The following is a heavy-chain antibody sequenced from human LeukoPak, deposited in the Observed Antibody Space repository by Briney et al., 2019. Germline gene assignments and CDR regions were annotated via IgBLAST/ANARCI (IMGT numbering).Heavy chain of an antibody. CDR1: GFTFGSHA. Sequence: GGSLRLSCEASGFTFGSHAMYWVHQAPGKGLEWVAGIFGSGGSPHYADPVKGRFTISRDNSRNTVYLQINSLRAEDTAVYYCGKTTVGYSSGQKPAWPVDYWGQGTLVTVSS. CDR3: GKTTVGYSSGQKPAWPVDY. D-gene: IGHD5-18*01. J-gene: IGHJ4*02. CDR2: IFGSGGSP. V-gene: IGHV3-23*01.